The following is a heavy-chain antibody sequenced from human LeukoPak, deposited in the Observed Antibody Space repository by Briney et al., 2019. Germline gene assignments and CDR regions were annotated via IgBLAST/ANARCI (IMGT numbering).Heavy chain of an antibody. Sequence: SETLSLTCTVSGGSISSYYWSWIRQPPGKGLEWIGYIYYSGSTNYNPSLKSRVTISVDTSKNQFSLKLSSVTAADTAVYYCARRVVVVAATYHDAFDIWGQGTMVTVSS. CDR3: ARRVVVVAATYHDAFDI. J-gene: IGHJ3*02. V-gene: IGHV4-59*08. D-gene: IGHD2-15*01. CDR1: GGSISSYY. CDR2: IYYSGST.